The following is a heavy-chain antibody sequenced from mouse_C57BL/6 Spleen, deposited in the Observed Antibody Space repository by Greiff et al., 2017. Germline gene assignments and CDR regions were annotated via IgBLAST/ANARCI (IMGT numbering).Heavy chain of an antibody. Sequence: EVMLVESGGGLVKPGGSLKLSCAASGFTFSSYAMSWVRQTPEKRLEWVATISDGGSYTYYPDNVKGRFTISRDNAKNNLYLQMSHLKSEDTAMYYCARAITTVAYFDYWGQGTTLTVSS. D-gene: IGHD1-1*01. V-gene: IGHV5-4*03. CDR3: ARAITTVAYFDY. CDR2: ISDGGSYT. J-gene: IGHJ2*01. CDR1: GFTFSSYA.